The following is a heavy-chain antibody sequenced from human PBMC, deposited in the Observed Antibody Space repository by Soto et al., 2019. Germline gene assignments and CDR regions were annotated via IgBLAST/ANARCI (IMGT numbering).Heavy chain of an antibody. D-gene: IGHD2-2*01. J-gene: IGHJ6*02. V-gene: IGHV1-69*13. CDR1: GGTFSSYA. CDR3: ARVSGQCSSTSCSPYYGMDV. CDR2: IIPIFGTA. Sequence: GASVKVSCKASGGTFSSYAISWVRQAPGQGLEWMGGIIPIFGTANYAQKFQGRVTITADESTSTAYMELSSLRSEDTAVYYCARVSGQCSSTSCSPYYGMDVWGHGTTVTVSS.